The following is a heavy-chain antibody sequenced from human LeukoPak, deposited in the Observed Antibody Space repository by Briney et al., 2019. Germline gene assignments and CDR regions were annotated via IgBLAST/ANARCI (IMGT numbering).Heavy chain of an antibody. Sequence: GGSLRLSCAASGFTFSSYGMHWVRQAPGKGLEWVSLISTGSNYIYYADSVKGRFTISRDNAKNSLYLQMNSLRAEDAAIYYCVGPYSSGPPFDYWGQGTLVTVSS. V-gene: IGHV3-21*01. CDR2: ISTGSNYI. CDR3: VGPYSSGPPFDY. CDR1: GFTFSSYG. D-gene: IGHD6-19*01. J-gene: IGHJ4*02.